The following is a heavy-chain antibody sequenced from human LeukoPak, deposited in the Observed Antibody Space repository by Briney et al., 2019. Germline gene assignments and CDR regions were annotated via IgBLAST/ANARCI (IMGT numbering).Heavy chain of an antibody. CDR3: AKDHDFWSGYYNYFDY. Sequence: GGSLRLSCAASGFTFSSYAMSWVRQAPGKGLEWVSAISGSGGSTYYADSVKGRFTISRDNSKNTLYLQMNSLRAEDTAVYYCAKDHDFWSGYYNYFDYWGQGTLVTVSS. D-gene: IGHD3-3*01. V-gene: IGHV3-23*01. CDR2: ISGSGGST. J-gene: IGHJ4*02. CDR1: GFTFSSYA.